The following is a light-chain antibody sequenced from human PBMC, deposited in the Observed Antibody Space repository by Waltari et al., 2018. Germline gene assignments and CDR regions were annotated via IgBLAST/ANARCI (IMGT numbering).Light chain of an antibody. J-gene: IGLJ2*01. Sequence: QSVLTQPPSVSGAPGQRVTISCTGSSSNIGAGYDVHWYQQLPGPAPKLLIYVNGNRPSGAPARFSGSRPGTSASLAITGFQAEEEADYYCQSYDSSHVLFGGGTKLTVL. CDR3: QSYDSSHVL. CDR1: SSNIGAGYD. CDR2: VNG. V-gene: IGLV1-40*01.